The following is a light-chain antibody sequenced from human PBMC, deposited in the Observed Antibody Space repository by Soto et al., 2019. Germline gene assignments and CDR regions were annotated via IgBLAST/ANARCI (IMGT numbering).Light chain of an antibody. CDR2: NNN. CDR3: AAWDDSLNGVL. V-gene: IGLV1-44*01. CDR1: NSNIGSNP. Sequence: QSVLTQPPSASGTPGQRVTISCSGSNSNIGSNPVHWYQQLPGTAPKLLIHNNNQRPSGVPDRFSGSKSGTSASLAISVLRSEDEAAYYSAAWDDSLNGVLFGGGTKLTVL. J-gene: IGLJ2*01.